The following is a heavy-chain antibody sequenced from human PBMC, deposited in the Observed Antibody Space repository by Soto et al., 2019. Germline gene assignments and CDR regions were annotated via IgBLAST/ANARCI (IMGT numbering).Heavy chain of an antibody. J-gene: IGHJ4*02. Sequence: GGSLRLSCAASGFTVSSNHMSWVRQAPGKGLEWVSVIYRDGSRYYADSVKGRFTISRDNSKNTLYLQMNSLRAEDTAVYYCAKGRGYCSSTSCYVGSDYRGQGTLVPGSS. CDR2: IYRDGSR. CDR3: AKGRGYCSSTSCYVGSDY. V-gene: IGHV3-53*01. CDR1: GFTVSSNH. D-gene: IGHD2-2*01.